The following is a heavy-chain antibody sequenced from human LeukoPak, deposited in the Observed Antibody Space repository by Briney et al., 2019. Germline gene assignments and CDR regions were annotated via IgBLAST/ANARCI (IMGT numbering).Heavy chain of an antibody. Sequence: PSQTLSLTCTVSGGSISSGSYYWSWIRQPAGKGLEWIGRIYTSGSTNYNPSLKSRVTISVDTSKNQFSLKLSSVTAADTAIYYCARDGRAGSLFAYWGQGTLVTVSS. J-gene: IGHJ4*02. CDR1: GGSISSGSYY. V-gene: IGHV4-61*02. CDR3: ARDGRAGSLFAY. D-gene: IGHD6-19*01. CDR2: IYTSGST.